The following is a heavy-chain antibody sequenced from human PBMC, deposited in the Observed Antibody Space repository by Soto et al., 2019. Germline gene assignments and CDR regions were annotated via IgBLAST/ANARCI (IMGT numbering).Heavy chain of an antibody. J-gene: IGHJ6*02. CDR1: GGTFSSYA. CDR3: ARGGSGSGSYYYYYYYYGMDV. Sequence: SVKVSCKTSGGTFSSYAISWVRQAPGQGLEWMGGIIPIFGTANYAQKFQGRVTITADESTSTAYMELSSLRSEDTAVYYCARGGSGSGSYYYYYYYYGMDVWGQGTTVTVSS. V-gene: IGHV1-69*13. CDR2: IIPIFGTA. D-gene: IGHD3-10*01.